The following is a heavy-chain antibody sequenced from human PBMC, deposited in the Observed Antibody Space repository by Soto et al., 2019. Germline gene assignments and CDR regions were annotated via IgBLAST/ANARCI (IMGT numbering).Heavy chain of an antibody. D-gene: IGHD2-8*01. Sequence: QVQLVQSGAEVKKPGSSVKVSCKASGGTFSSYAISWVRQAPGQGLEWMGGIIPIFGTANYAQKFQGRVTITADESTSTAYMELSSLRSEDTAVYYCASSFSGGFRRDCTNGVCPLDYWGLGTLVTVSS. CDR1: GGTFSSYA. J-gene: IGHJ4*02. V-gene: IGHV1-69*01. CDR2: IIPIFGTA. CDR3: ASSFSGGFRRDCTNGVCPLDY.